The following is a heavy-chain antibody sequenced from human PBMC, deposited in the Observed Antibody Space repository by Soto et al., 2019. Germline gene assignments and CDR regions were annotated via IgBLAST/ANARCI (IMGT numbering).Heavy chain of an antibody. V-gene: IGHV3-23*01. J-gene: IGHJ4*02. CDR2: ISGSGGST. CDR1: GFTFSSYA. D-gene: IGHD4-17*01. Sequence: GGSLRHSCAASGFTFSSYAMIWVRQATGKGLEWVSAISGSGGSTYYADSVKGRFTISRDNSKNTLYLQMNSLRAEDTAVYYCAKDARPYGDATDFDFWGQGTLVTVSS. CDR3: AKDARPYGDATDFDF.